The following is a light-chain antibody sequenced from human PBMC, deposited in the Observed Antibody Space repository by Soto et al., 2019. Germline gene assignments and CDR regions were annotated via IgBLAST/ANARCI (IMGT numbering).Light chain of an antibody. CDR1: QSISNH. CDR2: AAS. V-gene: IGKV1-39*01. Sequence: DIQMTQSPSSLSASVEDRVIITCRASQSISNHLNWYQQKPGKAPKLLIFAASSLQSGVPSRFSGSGSGTDFTLTISDLQPDDFATYYCQHYDIYGRLTFGPGTTVDIK. J-gene: IGKJ3*01. CDR3: QHYDIYGRLT.